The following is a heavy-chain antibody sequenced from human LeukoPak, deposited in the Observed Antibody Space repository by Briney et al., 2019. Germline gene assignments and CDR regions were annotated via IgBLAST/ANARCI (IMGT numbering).Heavy chain of an antibody. CDR2: INPNSGGT. Sequence: RASVKVSCKTSGYTFTGYYIHWVRQAPGQGLEWMGWINPNSGGTNYAQNFQGRVTMTRDTSINTAYMELCRLRSDDTAVYYCARSPGLDTAVVNRPWGQGTLITVSS. V-gene: IGHV1-2*02. CDR1: GYTFTGYY. J-gene: IGHJ5*02. D-gene: IGHD5-18*01. CDR3: ARSPGLDTAVVNRP.